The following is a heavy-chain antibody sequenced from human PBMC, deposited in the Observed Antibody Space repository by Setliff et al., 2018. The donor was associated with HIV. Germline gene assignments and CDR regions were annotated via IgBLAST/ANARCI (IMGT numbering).Heavy chain of an antibody. CDR2: ISYSGST. CDR3: ARDFRYDTSGSLTGYGLDV. V-gene: IGHV4-39*07. D-gene: IGHD3-22*01. Sequence: PSETLSLTCTVSGGSISSSSYYWGWIRQPPGKGLEWIGSISYSGSTYYNPSLKSRVTISVDTSKNQFSLKLSSVTAADTAVYYCARDFRYDTSGSLTGYGLDVWGQGTTVTVSS. CDR1: GGSISSSSYY. J-gene: IGHJ6*02.